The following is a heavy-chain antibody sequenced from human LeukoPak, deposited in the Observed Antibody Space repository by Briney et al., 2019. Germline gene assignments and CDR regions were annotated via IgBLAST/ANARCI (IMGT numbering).Heavy chain of an antibody. CDR2: IYYSGST. CDR1: GFTFSSYG. D-gene: IGHD2-15*01. J-gene: IGHJ3*02. CDR3: ARETYCSGGSCYPRDAFDI. V-gene: IGHV4-39*07. Sequence: GSLRLSCAASGFTFSSYGMSWVRQAPGKGLEWIGSIYYSGSTYYNPSLKSRVTISVDTSKNQFSLKLSSVTAADTAVYYCARETYCSGGSCYPRDAFDIWGQGTMVTVSS.